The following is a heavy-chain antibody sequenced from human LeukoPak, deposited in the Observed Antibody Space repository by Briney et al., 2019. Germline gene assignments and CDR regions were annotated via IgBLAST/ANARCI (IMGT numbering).Heavy chain of an antibody. Sequence: LAGGSLRLSCSASGFTFSSYAMHWVRQAPGKGVEWVAVISYDGSNKYYADSVKGRFTISRDNSKNTLYLQMKSLRAEDTAVYYCAREYIIMIVVVITFGYYGMDVWGQGTTVTVSS. CDR1: GFTFSSYA. CDR3: AREYIIMIVVVITFGYYGMDV. D-gene: IGHD3-22*01. J-gene: IGHJ6*02. V-gene: IGHV3-30-3*01. CDR2: ISYDGSNK.